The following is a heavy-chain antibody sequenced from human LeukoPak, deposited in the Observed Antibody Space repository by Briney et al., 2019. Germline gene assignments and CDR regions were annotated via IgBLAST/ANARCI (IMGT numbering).Heavy chain of an antibody. D-gene: IGHD1-26*01. V-gene: IGHV1-18*01. CDR2: ISAYSGTT. J-gene: IGHJ3*02. Sequence: ASVKVSCKASGYTFANYGISWVRQAPGQGLEWMGWISAYSGTTSYAQKVQGRVTMTTDTSTSTGYMELRSLTSDDTAVYYCARWEVTGGSRHDAFDIWGQGTMVTVSS. CDR1: GYTFANYG. CDR3: ARWEVTGGSRHDAFDI.